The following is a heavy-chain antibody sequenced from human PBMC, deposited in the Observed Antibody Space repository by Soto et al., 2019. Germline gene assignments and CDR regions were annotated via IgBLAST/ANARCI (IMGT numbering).Heavy chain of an antibody. J-gene: IGHJ4*02. CDR2: IIPILGIA. D-gene: IGHD6-13*01. CDR3: ARGFVAGSSWPRDY. Sequence: QVQLVQSGAEVKKPGSSVKVSCKASGGTFSSYTISWVRQAPGQGLEWMGRIIPILGIANYAQKFQGRVTITADKSTSTAYMELSSLRSEDTAVYYCARGFVAGSSWPRDYWGQGTLVTVSS. V-gene: IGHV1-69*02. CDR1: GGTFSSYT.